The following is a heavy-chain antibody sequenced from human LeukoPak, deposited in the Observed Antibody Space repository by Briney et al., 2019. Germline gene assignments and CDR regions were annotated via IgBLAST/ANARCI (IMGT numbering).Heavy chain of an antibody. J-gene: IGHJ4*02. CDR3: ASSFPRRDDYISNYFDY. CDR2: ISSSGTYI. D-gene: IGHD5-24*01. Sequence: PGVPLRLSCAACGFTFSTYSMNWVRQAPGRGLEGVSSISSSGTYIYYADSMRGRFTISRDNSKNSLYLQMNSLRAEDTAVYYCASSFPRRDDYISNYFDYWGQGTLVTVSS. CDR1: GFTFSTYS. V-gene: IGHV3-21*01.